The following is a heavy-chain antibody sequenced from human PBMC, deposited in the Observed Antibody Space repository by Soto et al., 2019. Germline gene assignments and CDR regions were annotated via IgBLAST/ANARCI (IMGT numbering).Heavy chain of an antibody. V-gene: IGHV3-53*04. D-gene: IGHD3-22*01. CDR1: GFTVSSNY. CDR3: ARSSFSDTSAYYDY. J-gene: IGHJ4*02. CDR2: LYSGGNT. Sequence: GSLRLSCAASGFTVSSNYMSWVRQAPGRGLEWVSVLYSGGNTYYADSVKGRFTISRHNSKNTVYLQMNSLRAEDSAVYYCARSSFSDTSAYYDYWGQGTLVTVSS.